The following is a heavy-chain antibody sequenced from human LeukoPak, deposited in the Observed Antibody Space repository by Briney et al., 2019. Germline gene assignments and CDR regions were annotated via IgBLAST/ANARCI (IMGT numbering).Heavy chain of an antibody. V-gene: IGHV4-59*08. CDR3: ARHLTSGWCKSSFDY. CDR1: GGSISNYY. CDR2: IYYSGSP. J-gene: IGHJ4*02. D-gene: IGHD6-19*01. Sequence: SETLSLTCTVSGGSISNYYWSWIRQPPGKGLEWIGYIYYSGSPNYNPSLKSRVTISVDTSKNQFSLKVSSVTAADTAVYYCARHLTSGWCKSSFDYWGQGTLVTVSS.